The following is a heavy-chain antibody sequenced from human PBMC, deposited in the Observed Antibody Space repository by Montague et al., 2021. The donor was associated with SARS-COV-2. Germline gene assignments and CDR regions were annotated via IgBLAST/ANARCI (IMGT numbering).Heavy chain of an antibody. Sequence: SETLSLTCAVYGGSFSGYYWGWIRQPPGKGLEWIGEINHSGSTNXNPSLKSRVTISVDTSKNQFSLKLSSVTAADTAVYYCARGQITMVRGVPQRAFDIWGQGTMVTVSS. CDR1: GGSFSGYY. CDR2: INHSGST. D-gene: IGHD3-10*01. CDR3: ARGQITMVRGVPQRAFDI. V-gene: IGHV4-34*01. J-gene: IGHJ3*02.